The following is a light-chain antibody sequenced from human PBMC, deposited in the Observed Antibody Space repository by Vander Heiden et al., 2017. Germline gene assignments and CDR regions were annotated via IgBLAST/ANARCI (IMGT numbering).Light chain of an antibody. Sequence: QSALTQPRSVSGSPGQSVTISCTGTSSDVGGYNYVSWYQQHPGKAPKLMINDVSQRPSGVPDRFSGSKSGNTASLTISGLQAEDEADYYCCSYAGSNTYVFGTGTKVTVL. V-gene: IGLV2-11*01. CDR3: CSYAGSNTYV. J-gene: IGLJ1*01. CDR2: DVS. CDR1: SSDVGGYNY.